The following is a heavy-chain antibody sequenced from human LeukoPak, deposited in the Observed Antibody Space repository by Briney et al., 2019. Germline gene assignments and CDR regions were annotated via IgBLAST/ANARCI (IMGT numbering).Heavy chain of an antibody. CDR3: ARQQVGRLFYASSRPRGAMDV. D-gene: IGHD6-6*01. CDR2: ISLHNGNT. Sequence: ASVKVSCRASGYTFSDYGISWVRQAPGLGLEWMGWISLHNGNTNYAQNFQGRVTITADTSTSTAYMEVRSLRSDDTAVYYCARQQVGRLFYASSRPRGAMDVWGQGTTVTVSS. V-gene: IGHV1-18*01. CDR1: GYTFSDYG. J-gene: IGHJ6*02.